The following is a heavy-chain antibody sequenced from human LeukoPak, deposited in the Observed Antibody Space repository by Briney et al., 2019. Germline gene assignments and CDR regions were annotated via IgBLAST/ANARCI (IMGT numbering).Heavy chain of an antibody. CDR3: ARVGSSTWYESDY. Sequence: ASVRVSCKTSGYTFTDYYIHWVRQAPGQGLEWMGRINPNSGGTNYAQKFQGWVTMTRDTSTSTVYMELSSLRSEDTAVYYCARVGSSTWYESDYWGQGTLVTVSS. J-gene: IGHJ4*02. CDR1: GYTFTDYY. V-gene: IGHV1-2*04. CDR2: INPNSGGT. D-gene: IGHD6-13*01.